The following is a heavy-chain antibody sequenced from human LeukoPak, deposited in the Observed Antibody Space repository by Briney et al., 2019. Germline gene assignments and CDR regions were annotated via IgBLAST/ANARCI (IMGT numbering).Heavy chain of an antibody. CDR2: FDPEDGET. CDR3: ATSLSYGPKLDY. V-gene: IGHV1-24*01. CDR1: GYTLTELS. J-gene: IGHJ4*02. D-gene: IGHD5-18*01. Sequence: ASVKVSCKVSGYTLTELSMHWVRQAPGKGLEWMGGFDPEDGETIYAQKFQGRVTMTEDTSTDTAYMELSSLRSEDTAVYYCATSLSYGPKLDYWGQGTLVTVSS.